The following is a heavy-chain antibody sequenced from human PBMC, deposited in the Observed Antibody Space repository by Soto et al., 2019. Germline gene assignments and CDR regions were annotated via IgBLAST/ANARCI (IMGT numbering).Heavy chain of an antibody. Sequence: QVQLQESGPGLVKPSETLSPTCTVSGGSISSYYWSWIRQPPGKGLEWIGYFYYSGSTNYNPSLKSRVTISVDTSKNQFSLKLSSVTAADTAVYYCARVLFGRGNWFDPWGQGTLVTVSS. J-gene: IGHJ5*02. CDR2: FYYSGST. CDR1: GGSISSYY. V-gene: IGHV4-59*01. D-gene: IGHD3-3*01. CDR3: ARVLFGRGNWFDP.